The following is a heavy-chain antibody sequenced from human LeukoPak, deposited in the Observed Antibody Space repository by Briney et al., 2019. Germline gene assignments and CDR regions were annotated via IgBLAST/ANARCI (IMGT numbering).Heavy chain of an antibody. CDR2: VNSDGSAT. CDR3: TSFYETN. V-gene: IGHV3-74*01. J-gene: IGHJ4*02. D-gene: IGHD2/OR15-2a*01. Sequence: PGGSLRLSCVASGFPFSSYRMHWVRQAPGKGLVWVSHVNSDGSATSYADSVKGRFTISRDNAKNTVYLHMNSLRVEDTAVYYCTSFYETNWGQGTLVTVSS. CDR1: GFPFSSYR.